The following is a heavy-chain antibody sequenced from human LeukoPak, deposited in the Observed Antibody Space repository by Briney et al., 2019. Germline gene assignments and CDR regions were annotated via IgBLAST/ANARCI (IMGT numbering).Heavy chain of an antibody. CDR3: AKDQNRVSDY. CDR1: GFTFSSYA. D-gene: IGHD1-14*01. V-gene: IGHV3-23*01. CDR2: ISGSGGGT. J-gene: IGHJ4*02. Sequence: SGGSLRLSCAASGFTFSSYAMSWVRQAPGKGLEWVSAISGSGGGTYYADSVKGRFTISRDNSKNTLYLQMNSLRAEDTAVYYCAKDQNRVSDYWGQGTLVTVSS.